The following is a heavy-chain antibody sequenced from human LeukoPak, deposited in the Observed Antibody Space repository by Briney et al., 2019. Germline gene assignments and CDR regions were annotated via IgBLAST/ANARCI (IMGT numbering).Heavy chain of an antibody. CDR3: AGATYYYGSGSEGYFDY. J-gene: IGHJ4*02. D-gene: IGHD3-10*01. V-gene: IGHV4-30-4*08. CDR2: IYYSGST. CDR1: GGSISSGDYY. Sequence: SETLSLTCTVSGGSISSGDYYWSWIRQPPGKGLEWIGYIYYSGSTYYNPSLKSRVTISVDTSQNQFSLKLSSVTAADTAVYYCAGATYYYGSGSEGYFDYWGQGTLVTVSS.